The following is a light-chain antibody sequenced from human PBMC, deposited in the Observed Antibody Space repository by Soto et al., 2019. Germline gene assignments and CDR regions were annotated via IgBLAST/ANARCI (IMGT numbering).Light chain of an antibody. CDR2: EVS. J-gene: IGLJ1*01. CDR3: SSYTSSSTL. V-gene: IGLV2-14*01. Sequence: QSALTQPASVSGSPGQSITISCTGTSSDVGSYNYVSWYQQHPGKAPKLMIYEVSDRPSGISSRFSGSKSGNTASLTISGLQTEDEADYYCSSYTSSSTLFGTRTKLTVL. CDR1: SSDVGSYNY.